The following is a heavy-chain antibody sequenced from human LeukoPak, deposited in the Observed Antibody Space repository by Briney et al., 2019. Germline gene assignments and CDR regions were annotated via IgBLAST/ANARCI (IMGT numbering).Heavy chain of an antibody. CDR3: AKDKSSGLLGMDV. J-gene: IGHJ6*02. CDR1: GFTFSNYA. CDR2: ISGDGGST. Sequence: GGSLRLSCAASGFTFSNYAMSWVRQAPGKGLEWVSLISGDGGSTYYADSVKGRFTISRDNSKNSLYLQMNSLRTEDTALYYCAKDKSSGLLGMDVWGQGTTVTVSS. V-gene: IGHV3-43*02. D-gene: IGHD3-10*01.